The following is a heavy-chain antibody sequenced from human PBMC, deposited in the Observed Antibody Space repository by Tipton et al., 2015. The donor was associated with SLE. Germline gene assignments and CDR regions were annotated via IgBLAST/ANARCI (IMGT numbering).Heavy chain of an antibody. J-gene: IGHJ2*01. V-gene: IGHV4-39*07. CDR3: ARTNLQESLVDWYFDL. CDR2: IYYLGGT. Sequence: TLSLTCTVSGGSFNSSRFYWGWIRQSPGKGLEWIGSIYYLGGTYHNPSLKSRITISLDTSKNQFSLKLSSVTAADTAVYYCARTNLQESLVDWYFDLWGRGTLVTVSS. CDR1: GGSFNSSRFY. D-gene: IGHD5-24*01.